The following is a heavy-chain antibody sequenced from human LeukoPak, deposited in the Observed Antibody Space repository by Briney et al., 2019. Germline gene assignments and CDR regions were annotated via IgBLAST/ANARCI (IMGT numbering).Heavy chain of an antibody. CDR1: GFTFSSYW. CDR3: ARETERGYSGYEPVDY. V-gene: IGHV3-7*01. CDR2: IKQDGSEK. J-gene: IGHJ4*02. Sequence: PGGSLRLSCAASGFTFSSYWMSWVRQAPGKGLEWVAIIKQDGSEKYYVDSVKGRFTISRDNAKNSLYLQMNSLRAEDTAVYYCARETERGYSGYEPVDYWGQGTLVTVSS. D-gene: IGHD5-12*01.